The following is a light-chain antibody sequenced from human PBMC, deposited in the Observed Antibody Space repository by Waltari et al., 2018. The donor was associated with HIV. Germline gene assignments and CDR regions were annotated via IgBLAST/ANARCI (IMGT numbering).Light chain of an antibody. J-gene: IGLJ3*02. Sequence: QSVLTQPPSVSGAPGRSVIITCTGNSSNIGAPYDVHWYQQLQGAAPKFLISGRHNRPSAVLGRLSVSKSGTSASLAITGLQAVDEADYDCQSYDSSLGASVCGGGTKLTVL. CDR3: QSYDSSLGASV. CDR1: SSNIGAPYD. CDR2: GRH. V-gene: IGLV1-40*01.